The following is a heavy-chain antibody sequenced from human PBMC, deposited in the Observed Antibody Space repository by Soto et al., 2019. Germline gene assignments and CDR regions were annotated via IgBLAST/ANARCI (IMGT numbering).Heavy chain of an antibody. J-gene: IGHJ6*02. D-gene: IGHD3-16*01. Sequence: PGGSLRLSCGASGFRFHTYSMQWVRQAPGKGLEWVAAISHDGTSAEYADSVRGRSTITRDNSRHTVYLQMNNLRTEDTGVYYCARDTERLIHDYVPPHGMDVWCQGTTVTVSS. V-gene: IGHV3-30*04. CDR3: ARDTERLIHDYVPPHGMDV. CDR2: ISHDGTSA. CDR1: GFRFHTYS.